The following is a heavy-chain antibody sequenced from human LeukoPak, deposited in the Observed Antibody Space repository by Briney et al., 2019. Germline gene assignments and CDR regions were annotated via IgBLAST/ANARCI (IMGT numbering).Heavy chain of an antibody. CDR2: IYYSGST. CDR1: GGSISSSCYY. CDR3: VRLEGIAAAGY. V-gene: IGHV4-39*01. J-gene: IGHJ4*02. Sequence: PSETLSLTCTVSGGSISSSCYYWGWIRQPPGKGLEWIGSIYYSGSTYYSPSLKSRVTISVDTSKNQFSLKLSSVTAADTAVYYCVRLEGIAAAGYWGQGTLVTVSS. D-gene: IGHD6-13*01.